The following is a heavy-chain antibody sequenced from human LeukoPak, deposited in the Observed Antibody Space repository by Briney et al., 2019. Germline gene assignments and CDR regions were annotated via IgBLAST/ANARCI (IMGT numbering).Heavy chain of an antibody. V-gene: IGHV4-38-2*02. CDR1: GYSISSGYY. CDR2: IYHSGST. D-gene: IGHD2-2*01. CDR3: ARDGCSSTSCYGRVDY. J-gene: IGHJ4*02. Sequence: SETLSLTCTVSGYSISSGYYWGWIRPPPGKGLEWIGSIYHSGSTYYNPSLKSRVTISVDTSKNQFSLKLSSVTAADTAVYYCARDGCSSTSCYGRVDYWGQGTLVTVSS.